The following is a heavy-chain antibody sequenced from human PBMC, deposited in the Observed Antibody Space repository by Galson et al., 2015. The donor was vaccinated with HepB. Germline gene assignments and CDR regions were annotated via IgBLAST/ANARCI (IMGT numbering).Heavy chain of an antibody. D-gene: IGHD2-2*01. J-gene: IGHJ4*02. CDR2: ISYEGSKK. CDR3: AKDRGTHSTTWFETTFDY. Sequence: SLRLSCAGSGFSFSIYGVHWVRQAPGRGLEWVALISYEGSKKYYADSVKGRFAIARDNSKNTVYLQMNSLRPEDTAVYFCAKDRGTHSTTWFETTFDYWGQGTLVTVSS. V-gene: IGHV3-30*18. CDR1: GFSFSIYG.